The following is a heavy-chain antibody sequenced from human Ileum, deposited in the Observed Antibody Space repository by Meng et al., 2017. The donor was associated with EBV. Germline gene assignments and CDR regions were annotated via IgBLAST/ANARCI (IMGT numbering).Heavy chain of an antibody. Sequence: QLQLQESGPGLLQPSPSLSLSCVLSGDSVSSDKTAWNWIRQSPSRGLEWLGRTYRRSRWYYDYALSVKSRINISPDTSKNQVSLQLNSVTDEDTGIYYCATSRIAKFDRWGQGTLVTVSS. V-gene: IGHV6-1*01. CDR1: GDSVSSDKTA. CDR2: TYRRSRWYY. CDR3: ATSRIAKFDR. J-gene: IGHJ5*02.